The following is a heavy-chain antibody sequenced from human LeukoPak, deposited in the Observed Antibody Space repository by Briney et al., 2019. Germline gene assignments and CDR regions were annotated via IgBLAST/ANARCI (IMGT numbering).Heavy chain of an antibody. V-gene: IGHV3-9*01. CDR3: ARATQYCSGGSCYDTWFDP. Sequence: LSLTCTVSGGSISSSYWSWVRQAPGKGLEWVSGISWNSGSIGYADSVKGRFTISRDNAKNSLYLQMNSLRAEDTAVYYCARATQYCSGGSCYDTWFDPWGQGTLVTVSS. CDR2: ISWNSGSI. CDR1: GGSISSSY. D-gene: IGHD2-15*01. J-gene: IGHJ5*02.